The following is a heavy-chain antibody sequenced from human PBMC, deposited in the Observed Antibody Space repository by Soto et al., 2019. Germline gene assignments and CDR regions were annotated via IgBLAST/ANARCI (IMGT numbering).Heavy chain of an antibody. J-gene: IGHJ5*02. V-gene: IGHV1-2*04. D-gene: IGHD2-2*01. Sequence: QVHLVQSGPETRTPRASVKVSCKASGYTFIGYYIHWIRQAPGQGLEWMGYINPQTGAPTYAQKFKGSVTMTRDTTLRTAYMELKTLTSNDTAVYYCAKARGISSARLITWFDPWGQGTLVSVSS. CDR3: AKARGISSARLITWFDP. CDR2: INPQTGAP. CDR1: GYTFIGYY.